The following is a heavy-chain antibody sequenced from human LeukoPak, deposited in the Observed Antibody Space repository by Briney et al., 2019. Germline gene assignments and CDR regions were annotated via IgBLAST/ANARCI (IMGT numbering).Heavy chain of an antibody. CDR2: INPNSGGT. CDR1: GYTFTGDY. Sequence: ASVKVSCKASGYTFTGDYMHWVRQAPGQGLEWMGWINPNSGGTNYAQKFQGRVTMTRDTSISTAYMELSRLRSDDTAVYYCARIIGYCSSTSCSWGFDYWGQGTLVTVSS. D-gene: IGHD2-2*01. V-gene: IGHV1-2*02. CDR3: ARIIGYCSSTSCSWGFDY. J-gene: IGHJ4*02.